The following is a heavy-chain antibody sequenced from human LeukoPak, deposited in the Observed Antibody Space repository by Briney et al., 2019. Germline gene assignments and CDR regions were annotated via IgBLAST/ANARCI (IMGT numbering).Heavy chain of an antibody. Sequence: SQTLSLTCAISGYSFSINSAAWNWIRQSPSRGLEWLGRTYYRSKWYNDYAVSVKSRITINPDTTKNQFSLQLNSVTPEDTAVYYCVRDWDYGGKGDCFDPWGQGTLVTVSS. J-gene: IGHJ5*02. CDR1: GYSFSINSAA. D-gene: IGHD4-17*01. V-gene: IGHV6-1*01. CDR2: TYYRSKWYN. CDR3: VRDWDYGGKGDCFDP.